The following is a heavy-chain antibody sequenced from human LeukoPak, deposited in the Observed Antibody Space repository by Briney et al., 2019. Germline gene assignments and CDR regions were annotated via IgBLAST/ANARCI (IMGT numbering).Heavy chain of an antibody. Sequence: PSETLSLTCTVSGGSISSYYWSWIRQAPGKGLEWIGYIYYSGSTNYNPSLKSRATISVDTSKNQFSLKLSSVTAADTAVYYCTYSSSPSGGNFDYWGQGTLVTVSS. CDR2: IYYSGST. CDR3: TYSSSPSGGNFDY. V-gene: IGHV4-59*01. D-gene: IGHD6-6*01. CDR1: GGSISSYY. J-gene: IGHJ4*02.